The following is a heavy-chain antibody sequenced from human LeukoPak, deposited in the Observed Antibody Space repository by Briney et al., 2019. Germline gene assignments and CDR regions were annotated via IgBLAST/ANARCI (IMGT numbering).Heavy chain of an antibody. CDR3: ARLSTVVTGYSSDI. CDR1: GGSISSYY. CDR2: IFYSGST. V-gene: IGHV4-59*08. J-gene: IGHJ3*02. D-gene: IGHD4-23*01. Sequence: SETLSLTCTVSGGSISSYYWSWIRQPPGKGLELIGYIFYSGSTNYNPSLKSRVTISVDTSKNQFSLKLTSVTAADTAVYYCARLSTVVTGYSSDIWGQGTMVTVSS.